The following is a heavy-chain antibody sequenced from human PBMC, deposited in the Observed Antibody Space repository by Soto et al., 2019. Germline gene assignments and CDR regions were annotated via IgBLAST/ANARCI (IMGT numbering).Heavy chain of an antibody. CDR3: ARESYDIMTGNGMFDY. CDR1: GGSISSYY. CDR2: IYYSGST. Sequence: SETLTLTCTVSGGSISSYYWSWIRQPPGKGLEWIGYIYYSGSTNYNPSLKSRVTISVDTSKNQFSLKLSSVTAADTAVYYCARESYDIMTGNGMFDYWGQGTLVTVSS. D-gene: IGHD3-9*01. J-gene: IGHJ4*02. V-gene: IGHV4-59*01.